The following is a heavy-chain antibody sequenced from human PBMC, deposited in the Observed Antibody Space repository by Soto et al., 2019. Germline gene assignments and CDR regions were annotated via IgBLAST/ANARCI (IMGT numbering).Heavy chain of an antibody. Sequence: SETLSLTCTVSGGSISSGGYYWSWIRQHPGKGLEWIGYIYYSGSTYYNPSLKSRVTISVDTSKNQFSLKLSSVTAADTAVYYCARTNPGYCTNGVCYSHFDYWGQGTLVTVSS. V-gene: IGHV4-31*03. CDR2: IYYSGST. D-gene: IGHD2-8*01. J-gene: IGHJ4*02. CDR3: ARTNPGYCTNGVCYSHFDY. CDR1: GGSISSGGYY.